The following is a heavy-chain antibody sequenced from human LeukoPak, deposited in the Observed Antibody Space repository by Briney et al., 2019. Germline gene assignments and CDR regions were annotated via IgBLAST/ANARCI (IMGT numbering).Heavy chain of an antibody. V-gene: IGHV4-38-2*01. D-gene: IGHD2-2*01. CDR1: GYSIGRGYY. Sequence: SDTLSLTCAVSGYSIGRGYYWVWIRQPPGKGLEWIGIIYHSGSTYYNPSLKSRVTISVDTSKNQFSLKLSPVTAAATSVYYCARRFGYCSSTSCHGLGSDYWGQGTLVTVSS. CDR3: ARRFGYCSSTSCHGLGSDY. CDR2: IYHSGST. J-gene: IGHJ4*02.